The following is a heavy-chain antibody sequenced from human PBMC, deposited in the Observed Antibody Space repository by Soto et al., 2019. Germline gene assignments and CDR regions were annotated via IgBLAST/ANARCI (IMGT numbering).Heavy chain of an antibody. CDR2: MNPGSGKT. CDR3: ARMASFGTLNWFDP. Sequence: ASVKVSCKASGYTFINYDISWVRQATGQGLEWMGWMNPGSGKTGYANKFQGRVTMTRDASTSTAHLELSSLTSEDTAVYYCARMASFGTLNWFDPWGHGTLVTVSS. CDR1: GYTFINYD. V-gene: IGHV1-8*02. J-gene: IGHJ5*02. D-gene: IGHD3-16*01.